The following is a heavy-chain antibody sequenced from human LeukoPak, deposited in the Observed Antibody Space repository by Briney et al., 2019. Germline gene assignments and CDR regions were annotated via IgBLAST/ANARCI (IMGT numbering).Heavy chain of an antibody. CDR1: GFNFANHA. J-gene: IGHJ4*02. D-gene: IGHD2-21*02. CDR3: VREDTPATANY. V-gene: IGHV3-23*01. Sequence: GGSLRLSCAASGFNFANHAMSWVRQTPGKGLEWVSAISGGGDITYYADSVTGQFTISRDNSKDTLFLLMHSLRPGDTAVYYCVREDTPATANYWGQGTLVTISS. CDR2: ISGGGDIT.